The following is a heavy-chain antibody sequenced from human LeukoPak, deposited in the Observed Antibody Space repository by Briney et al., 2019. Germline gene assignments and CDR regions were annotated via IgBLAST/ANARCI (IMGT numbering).Heavy chain of an antibody. D-gene: IGHD3-10*01. V-gene: IGHV1-3*01. Sequence: ASVKVSCKASGYTFTSYAMHWVRQAPGQRLEWTGWINAGNGNTKYSQKFQGRVTITRDTSASTAYMELSSLRSEDTAVYYCARGVLLWFGELLGDYWGQGTLVTVSS. CDR2: INAGNGNT. CDR3: ARGVLLWFGELLGDY. CDR1: GYTFTSYA. J-gene: IGHJ4*02.